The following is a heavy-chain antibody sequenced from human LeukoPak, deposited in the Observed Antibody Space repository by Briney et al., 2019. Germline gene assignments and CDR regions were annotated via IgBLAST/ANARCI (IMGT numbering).Heavy chain of an antibody. J-gene: IGHJ3*02. D-gene: IGHD1-1*01. CDR1: GFTFSSYA. Sequence: GGSLGLSCAASGFTFSSYAMHWDRQATGKGLEWVAVISYDGSNKYYADSVKGRFTISRDNSKNTLYLQMNSLRAEDTAVYYCARPVHWNDVFDAFDIWGQGTMVTVSS. CDR3: ARPVHWNDVFDAFDI. V-gene: IGHV3-30-3*01. CDR2: ISYDGSNK.